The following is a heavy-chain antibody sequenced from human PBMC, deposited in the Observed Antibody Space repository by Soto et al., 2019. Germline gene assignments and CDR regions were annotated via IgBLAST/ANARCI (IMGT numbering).Heavy chain of an antibody. Sequence: ASVKVSCKSSGYTFNEYGIHWVRQAPGQRPEWMGWIDTHSGDTRYSQRFQDRLTLTRETSANTVYMNLGSLRPEDTAVYFCARDKMRFFLGTPRFNWFDPWGQGTLVTV. D-gene: IGHD3-3*01. CDR3: ARDKMRFFLGTPRFNWFDP. V-gene: IGHV1-3*04. CDR2: IDTHSGDT. J-gene: IGHJ5*02. CDR1: GYTFNEYG.